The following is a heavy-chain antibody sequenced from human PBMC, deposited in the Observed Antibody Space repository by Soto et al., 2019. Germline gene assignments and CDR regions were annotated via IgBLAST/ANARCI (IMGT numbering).Heavy chain of an antibody. CDR2: IDPSDSYT. J-gene: IGHJ6*02. D-gene: IGHD6-6*01. CDR1: GYSFTSYW. CDR3: ARLGSIAAHNYYGMDV. Sequence: PGESLKISCKGSGYSFTSYWISWVRQMPGKGLEWMGRIDPSDSYTNYSPSFQGHVTISADKSISTAYLQWSSLKASDTAMYYCARLGSIAAHNYYGMDVWGQGTTVTVSS. V-gene: IGHV5-10-1*01.